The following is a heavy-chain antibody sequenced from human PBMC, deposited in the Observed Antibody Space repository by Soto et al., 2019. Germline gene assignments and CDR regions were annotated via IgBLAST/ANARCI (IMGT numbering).Heavy chain of an antibody. CDR2: ISGSGGST. CDR3: ASTITMIVVVTPGEYFQH. D-gene: IGHD3-22*01. Sequence: GGSLRLSCAASGFTFSSYAMSWVRQAPGKGLEWVSAISGSGGSTYYADSVKGRFTISRDNSKDTLYLQMNSLRAEDTAVYYCASTITMIVVVTPGEYFQHWGQGTLVTVSS. V-gene: IGHV3-23*01. J-gene: IGHJ1*01. CDR1: GFTFSSYA.